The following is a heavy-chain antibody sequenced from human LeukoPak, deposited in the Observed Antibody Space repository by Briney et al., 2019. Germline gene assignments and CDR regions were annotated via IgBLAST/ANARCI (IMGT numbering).Heavy chain of an antibody. V-gene: IGHV4-61*01. CDR3: ARAPTTYYYDSSGYSADAFDI. CDR2: IYYSGST. Sequence: SETLSLTCTVSGGSVSSGSYYWRWIRQPPGKGLEWIEYIYYSGSTDYNPPLKSRVTISVDTSNNQFSLRLSSVTAADTAVYYCARAPTTYYYDSSGYSADAFDIWGQGTMVTVSS. J-gene: IGHJ3*02. D-gene: IGHD3-22*01. CDR1: GGSVSSGSYY.